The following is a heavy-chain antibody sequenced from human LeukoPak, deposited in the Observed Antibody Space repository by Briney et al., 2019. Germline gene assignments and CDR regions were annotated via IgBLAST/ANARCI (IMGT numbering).Heavy chain of an antibody. V-gene: IGHV3-7*01. D-gene: IGHD2-15*01. J-gene: IGHJ4*02. CDR2: INQDESKK. CDR1: GFTFSSYW. Sequence: GGSLKLSCAASGFTFSSYWMSWVRQAPGKGLEWVANINQDESKKQYVDSVKGRFTISRDNAKNSLYLQMNSLRAEDTAVYYCARETWAAMSALSFDYWGQGTLVTVSS. CDR3: ARETWAAMSALSFDY.